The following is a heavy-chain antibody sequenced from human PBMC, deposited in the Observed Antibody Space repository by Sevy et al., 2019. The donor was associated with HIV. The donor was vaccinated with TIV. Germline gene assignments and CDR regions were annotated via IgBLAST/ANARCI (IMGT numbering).Heavy chain of an antibody. CDR3: VRDDGNYYFHY. CDR2: IKQDAGQK. D-gene: IGHD1-7*01. V-gene: IGHV3-7*01. Sequence: GGSLRLSCAASGFTFSKYWMGWVRQAPGKGLEGVANIKQDAGQKYCVDSVKGRFTISRDNAKNSLYLQMNSLRAEDTAVYFCVRDDGNYYFHYWGQGTLVTVSS. CDR1: GFTFSKYW. J-gene: IGHJ4*02.